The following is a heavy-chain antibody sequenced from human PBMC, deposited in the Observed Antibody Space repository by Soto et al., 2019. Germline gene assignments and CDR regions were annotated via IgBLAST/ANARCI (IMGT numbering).Heavy chain of an antibody. CDR2: MNPNSGNT. D-gene: IGHD3-10*01. CDR1: GYTFTSYD. Sequence: QVQLVQSGAEVKKPGASVKVSCKASGYTFTSYDINWVRQATGQGLEWMGWMNPNSGNTGYAQKFQGRVTMTRNNSISTAYMELSSLIYEDTAVYYCARGFMRLGVNAFDIWGQGTMVTVSS. J-gene: IGHJ3*02. V-gene: IGHV1-8*01. CDR3: ARGFMRLGVNAFDI.